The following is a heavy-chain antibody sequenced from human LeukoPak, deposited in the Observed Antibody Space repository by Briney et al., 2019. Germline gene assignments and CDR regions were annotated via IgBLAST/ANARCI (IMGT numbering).Heavy chain of an antibody. D-gene: IGHD6-13*01. CDR3: ARGYSYSNNWFDP. Sequence: SETLSLTCAVSGGSISSGGYSWSWIRQPPGKGLEWIGYIYHSGSTYYNPSLKSRVTISVDTSKNQFSLKLSSVTAADTAVYYCARGYSYSNNWFDPWGQGTLVTVSS. CDR1: GGSISSGGYS. V-gene: IGHV4-30-2*01. J-gene: IGHJ5*02. CDR2: IYHSGST.